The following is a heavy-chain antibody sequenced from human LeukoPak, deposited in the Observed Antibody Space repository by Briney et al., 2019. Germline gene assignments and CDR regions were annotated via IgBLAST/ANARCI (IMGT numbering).Heavy chain of an antibody. CDR2: FYYTGST. D-gene: IGHD6-25*01. CDR1: TFSTYW. V-gene: IGHV4-39*07. Sequence: TFSTYWMSWVRQSPGKGLEWIGSFYYTGSTFYSPSLKSRVTISVDTSKNQFSLKLTSVTAADTAVYYCARAGGIPASFDYWGQGTLVTVSS. CDR3: ARAGGIPASFDY. J-gene: IGHJ4*02.